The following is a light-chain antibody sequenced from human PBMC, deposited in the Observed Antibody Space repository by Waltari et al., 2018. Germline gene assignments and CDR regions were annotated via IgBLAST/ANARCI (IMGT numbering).Light chain of an antibody. V-gene: IGLV2-11*01. CDR2: DLT. CDR1: SSYAGGYMY. CDR3: CSYADGNTYL. J-gene: IGLJ1*01. Sequence: QSALTQPRSVSGSPGQSVTTPCTGTSSYAGGYMYVPWYQQRPGQAPKLLIYDLTYRPSGVPDRFSGSKSGNTASLTISGLQAEDEADYYCCSYADGNTYLFGTGTFVTVL.